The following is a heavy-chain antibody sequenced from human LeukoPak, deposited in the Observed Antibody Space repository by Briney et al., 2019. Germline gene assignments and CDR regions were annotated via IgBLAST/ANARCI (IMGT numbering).Heavy chain of an antibody. CDR2: ISGSAATI. Sequence: GGSLRLSCAASGFTFSSYVMSWVRQAPGKGLEWVSGISGSAATIYYADSVKGRFTISRDNSKNTLFLQLNSLGAEDTAVYYCAKVILWFGESQSWGQGTLVIVSS. CDR3: AKVILWFGESQS. CDR1: GFTFSSYV. D-gene: IGHD3-10*01. V-gene: IGHV3-23*01. J-gene: IGHJ4*02.